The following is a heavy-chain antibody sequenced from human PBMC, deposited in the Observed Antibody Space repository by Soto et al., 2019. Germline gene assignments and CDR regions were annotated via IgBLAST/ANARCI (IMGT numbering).Heavy chain of an antibody. CDR3: ARGNDWKSSTFDI. V-gene: IGHV4-59*11. Sequence: QVQLQESGPGLVKPSETLSLTCTVAGGSLTDHYWNWFRQSPGRGLQWIGYVYYSGATSYNPSLTSRVTMTVDTSKNQFSLKLRSVIAADTAVYFCARGNDWKSSTFDIWGQGTMVSVS. CDR1: GGSLTDHY. CDR2: VYYSGAT. D-gene: IGHD2-21*01. J-gene: IGHJ3*02.